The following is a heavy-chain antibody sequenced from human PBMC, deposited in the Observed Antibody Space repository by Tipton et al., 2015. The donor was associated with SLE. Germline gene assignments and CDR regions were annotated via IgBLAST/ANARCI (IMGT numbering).Heavy chain of an antibody. Sequence: TLSLTCTVSGGSIGSSSSSWAWIRQSPNKGLEWIGNIYYDGNTYYNPSLESRVTISADTSKNVFSLRLSSVTAADTAVYYCARDPQGDERAPAAWWGQGTLVIVSS. J-gene: IGHJ4*02. CDR2: IYYDGNT. CDR3: ARDPQGDERAPAAW. V-gene: IGHV4-39*07. D-gene: IGHD3-16*01. CDR1: GGSIGSSSSS.